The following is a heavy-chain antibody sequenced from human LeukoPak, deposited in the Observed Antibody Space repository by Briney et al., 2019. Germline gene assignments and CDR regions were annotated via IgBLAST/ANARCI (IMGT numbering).Heavy chain of an antibody. V-gene: IGHV3-53*01. CDR2: IYSGGST. Sequence: GGSLRLSCAASGFTVSSNYMSWVRQAPGKGLEWVSVIYSGGSTYYADSVKGRFTISRDNSKNTLYLQMNSLRAEDTAVYYCARGPLGGYDSSGYYFGHYWGQGTLVTVSS. CDR3: ARGPLGGYDSSGYYFGHY. D-gene: IGHD3-22*01. J-gene: IGHJ4*02. CDR1: GFTVSSNY.